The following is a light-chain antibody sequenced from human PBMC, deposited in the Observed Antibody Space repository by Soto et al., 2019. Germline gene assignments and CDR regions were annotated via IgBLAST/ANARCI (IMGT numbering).Light chain of an antibody. J-gene: IGLJ3*02. Sequence: QSALTQSASVSGSPGQSITISCTGTSSDVGGYNYVSWYQQRPGKAPKLMISEVSNRPSGVSNRFSGSKSGNTASLTISGLQAEDEADYYCSSYTGSAPLVFGGGTKLTVL. CDR2: EVS. CDR3: SSYTGSAPLV. V-gene: IGLV2-14*01. CDR1: SSDVGGYNY.